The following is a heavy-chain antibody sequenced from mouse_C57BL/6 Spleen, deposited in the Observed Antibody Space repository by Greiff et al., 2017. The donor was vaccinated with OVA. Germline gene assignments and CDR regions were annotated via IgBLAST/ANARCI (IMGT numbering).Heavy chain of an antibody. D-gene: IGHD1-1*01. CDR2: ISSGGDYI. CDR3: TRGTTVVAPFDY. Sequence: EVKVIESGEGLVKPGGSLKLSCAASGFTFSSYAMSWVRQTPEQRLEWVAYISSGGDYIYYADTVKGRFTISRDNARNTLYLQMSSLKSEDTAMYYCTRGTTVVAPFDYWGQGTTLTVSS. V-gene: IGHV5-9-1*02. CDR1: GFTFSSYA. J-gene: IGHJ2*01.